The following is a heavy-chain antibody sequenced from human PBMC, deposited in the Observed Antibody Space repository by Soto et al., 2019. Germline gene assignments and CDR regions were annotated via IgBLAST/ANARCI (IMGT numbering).Heavy chain of an antibody. D-gene: IGHD6-19*01. CDR1: GFTFGDYA. CDR3: TRVHRGWYGTRNFDY. CDR2: IRSKAYGGTT. J-gene: IGHJ4*02. Sequence: EVQLVESGGGLVQPGRSLRLSCTASGFTFGDYAMSWFRQAPGKGLEWVGFIRSKAYGGTTEYAASVKGRFTISRDDSKSIAYLQMNSLKTEDTAVYYCTRVHRGWYGTRNFDYWGQGTLVTVSS. V-gene: IGHV3-49*03.